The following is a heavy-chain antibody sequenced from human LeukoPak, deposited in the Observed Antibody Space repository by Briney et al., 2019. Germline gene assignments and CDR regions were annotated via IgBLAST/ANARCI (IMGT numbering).Heavy chain of an antibody. V-gene: IGHV4-38-2*02. CDR1: GYSISSGYY. D-gene: IGHD6-6*01. CDR2: IYHSGST. J-gene: IGHJ5*02. CDR3: ARSYVISARPSWFDP. Sequence: PSETLSLTCTVSGYSISSGYYWGWIRQPPGKWLEWIGSIYHSGSTYYNSSLKSRVTISVDTSKNQFSLKLTSVTAADTAVYYCARSYVISARPSWFDPWGQGTLVTVSS.